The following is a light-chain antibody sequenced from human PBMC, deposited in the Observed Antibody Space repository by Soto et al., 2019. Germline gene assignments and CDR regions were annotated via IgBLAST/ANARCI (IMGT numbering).Light chain of an antibody. Sequence: QSALTQPPSASGSPGQSVTISCAGTSSDVGGYNYVCWYQQYPGKVPKLMIYEVSERPSGVRDRFSSSKSGNTAFLSVSGPQAEDEADYYCLSYAHTAHVFGTGTKLTVL. CDR3: LSYAHTAHV. J-gene: IGLJ1*01. CDR1: SSDVGGYNY. CDR2: EVS. V-gene: IGLV2-8*01.